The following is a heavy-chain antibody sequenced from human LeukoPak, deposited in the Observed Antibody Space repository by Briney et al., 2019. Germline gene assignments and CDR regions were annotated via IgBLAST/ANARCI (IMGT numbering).Heavy chain of an antibody. CDR3: ARDRLGVVNEFDY. CDR2: IIPIFGTA. D-gene: IGHD3-3*01. CDR1: GGTFSSYA. J-gene: IGHJ4*02. Sequence: SVKVSCKASGGTFSSYAISWVRQAPGQGLEWMGGIIPIFGTANYAQKFQGRVTITADESTSTAHMELSSLRSEDTAVYYCARDRLGVVNEFDYWGQGTLVTVSS. V-gene: IGHV1-69*13.